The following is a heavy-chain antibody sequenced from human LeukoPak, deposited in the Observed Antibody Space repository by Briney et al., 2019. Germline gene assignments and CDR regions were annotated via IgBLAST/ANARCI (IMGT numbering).Heavy chain of an antibody. J-gene: IGHJ6*02. D-gene: IGHD3-10*01. CDR2: INPNSGGT. V-gene: IGHV1-2*04. CDR1: GYTFTGYY. CDR3: AQRGLLWFGELPPSSNYYYGMDV. Sequence: ASVKVSCKASGYTFTGYYMHWVRQAPGQGLEWMGWINPNSGGTNYAQKFQGWVTMTRDTSISTAYMELSRLRSDDTAAYYCAQRGLLWFGELPPSSNYYYGMDVWGQGTTVTVSS.